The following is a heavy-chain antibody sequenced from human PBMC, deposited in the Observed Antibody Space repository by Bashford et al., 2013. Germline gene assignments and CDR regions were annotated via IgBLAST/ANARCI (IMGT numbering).Heavy chain of an antibody. CDR2: INQSGNI. CDR1: GAPFNGYY. J-gene: IGHJ5*01. CDR3: ARGLNGYSSSSAGGWIDS. V-gene: IGHV4-34*01. D-gene: IGHD6-6*01. Sequence: TLSLTCAVSGAPFNGYYWTWIRQPPGKGLEWIGEINQSGNINHNPSLKSRVTMSVDMSKKTFSLNLRSLTAADTGLYFCARGLNGYSSSSAGGWIDSWGQGTLVTVSS.